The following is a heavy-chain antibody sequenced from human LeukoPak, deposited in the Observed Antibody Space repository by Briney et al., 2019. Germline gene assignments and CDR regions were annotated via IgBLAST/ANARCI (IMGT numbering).Heavy chain of an antibody. CDR3: ARVGYSSSWYPDY. V-gene: IGHV4-38-2*01. J-gene: IGHJ4*02. D-gene: IGHD6-13*01. Sequence: SETLSLTCAVSGYSISSGYYWGWIRQPPGKGLEWIGSIYHSGSTYYNPSLKSRVTISVDTSKNQFSLKLSSVTAADTAVYYCARVGYSSSWYPDYWGQGTLVTVPS. CDR1: GYSISSGYY. CDR2: IYHSGST.